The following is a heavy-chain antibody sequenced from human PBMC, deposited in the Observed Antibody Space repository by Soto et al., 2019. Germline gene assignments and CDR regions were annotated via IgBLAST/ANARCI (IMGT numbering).Heavy chain of an antibody. Sequence: GASVKVSCNASGYTFTSYYIHWVRQAPGQGLEWMGIINPSGASTSYAQKFQGRVTMTRDTCRSTVYMELSSLRSEDTAVYYCVRDSNEWYEKKDKWFDPWGQGTLVTVSS. D-gene: IGHD6-19*01. CDR3: VRDSNEWYEKKDKWFDP. CDR2: INPSGAST. CDR1: GYTFTSYY. J-gene: IGHJ5*02. V-gene: IGHV1-46*01.